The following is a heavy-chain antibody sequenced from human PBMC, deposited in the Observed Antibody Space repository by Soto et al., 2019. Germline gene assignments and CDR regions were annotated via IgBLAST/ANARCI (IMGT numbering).Heavy chain of an antibody. CDR2: IITNFDTP. Sequence: QVQLVQSGAEVKKPGSSVKLSCKASGDSFNTFAVTWVRHAPGQGLGWMGGIITNFDTPNYAQKFQGRVTIIADKSKITPYMELSSLRSEDTAVYYCARPYYDSSGYYLWKFDYFGEGTQVNVSS. D-gene: IGHD3-22*01. CDR1: GDSFNTFA. J-gene: IGHJ4*02. V-gene: IGHV1-69*06. CDR3: ARPYYDSSGYYLWKFDY.